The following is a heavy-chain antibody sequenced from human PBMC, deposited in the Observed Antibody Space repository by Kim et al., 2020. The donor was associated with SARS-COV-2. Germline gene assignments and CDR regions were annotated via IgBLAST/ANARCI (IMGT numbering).Heavy chain of an antibody. CDR1: GFTFSSYA. J-gene: IGHJ3*02. V-gene: IGHV3-23*01. CDR2: ISGSGGST. CDR3: AXSIXXITHAFDI. D-gene: IGHD3-10*01. Sequence: GGSLRLSCAASGFTFSSYAMSWVRQAPGKGLEWVSAISGSGGSTYYADSVKGRFTXSXDNSKNTLXXQMNSLRAEDTAVYYXAXSIXXITHAFDIWGQGTXXTVSS.